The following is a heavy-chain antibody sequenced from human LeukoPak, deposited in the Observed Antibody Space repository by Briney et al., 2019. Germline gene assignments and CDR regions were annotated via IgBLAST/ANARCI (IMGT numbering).Heavy chain of an antibody. CDR1: GFIVSGNH. J-gene: IGHJ6*03. D-gene: IGHD7-27*01. Sequence: GGSLRLSCAASGFIVSGNHMTWVRQAPGKGLEWVSVIYDTGSKYYADSVKGRFTISRDNDKNTLFLQMNSLRADDTAVYYCATGAGPLKHYYYMDVWGTGAAVTISS. V-gene: IGHV3-66*01. CDR3: ATGAGPLKHYYYMDV. CDR2: IYDTGSK.